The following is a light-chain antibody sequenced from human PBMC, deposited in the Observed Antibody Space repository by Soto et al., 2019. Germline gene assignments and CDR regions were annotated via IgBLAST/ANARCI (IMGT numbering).Light chain of an antibody. CDR2: YDN. V-gene: IGLV1-44*01. CDR1: SSNSGRNV. J-gene: IGLJ1*01. CDR3: AAWDDSLNGEI. Sequence: QSALAQSPSASGTPGQRVVISCSGSSSNSGRNVVNWYQQLPGTAPKLLMYYDNQRPSGVPDRFSGSRSGTSASLAISGLQSEDEADYYCAAWDDSLNGEIFGTGTKVTVL.